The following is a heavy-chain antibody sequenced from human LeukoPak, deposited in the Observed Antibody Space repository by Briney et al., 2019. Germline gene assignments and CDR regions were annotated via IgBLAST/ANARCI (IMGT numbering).Heavy chain of an antibody. J-gene: IGHJ4*02. CDR2: ISTSGSTK. D-gene: IGHD6-19*01. V-gene: IGHV3-48*03. CDR3: ASQKGRIAVAVDY. Sequence: GGSLRLSCAASGFTFSSYEMNWVRQAPGKGLEWVSYISTSGSTKYYADSVKGRFTISRDNARNPLYLEMNCLRAEDTAVYYCASQKGRIAVAVDYWGQGTLVTVSS. CDR1: GFTFSSYE.